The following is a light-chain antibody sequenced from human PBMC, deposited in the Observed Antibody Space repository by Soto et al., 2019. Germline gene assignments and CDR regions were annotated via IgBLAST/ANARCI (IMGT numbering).Light chain of an antibody. CDR2: AAS. CDR3: LHYRTSSYN. Sequence: EIVLTQSPGTLSLSPGERATLSCRASQSVSSSYLAWYQQKPGQAPRLLIYAASSTATGIPDRFSGSRSGTDFSLTISTLEHEDFAVYCCLHYRTSSYNFGQGNQRE. J-gene: IGKJ2*01. CDR1: QSVSSSY. V-gene: IGKV3-20*01.